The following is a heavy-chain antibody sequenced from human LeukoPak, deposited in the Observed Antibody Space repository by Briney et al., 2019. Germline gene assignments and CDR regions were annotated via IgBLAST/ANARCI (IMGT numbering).Heavy chain of an antibody. CDR3: AKARSTVTTTGGGFDY. Sequence: GGSLRLSCAASAFTFSSYAMHWVRQAPGKGLEWVAVISYDGSNKYYADSVKGRFTISRDNSKNTLYLQMNSLRAEDTAVYYCAKARSTVTTTGGGFDYWGQGTLVTVSS. V-gene: IGHV3-30*04. CDR2: ISYDGSNK. J-gene: IGHJ4*02. CDR1: AFTFSSYA. D-gene: IGHD4-17*01.